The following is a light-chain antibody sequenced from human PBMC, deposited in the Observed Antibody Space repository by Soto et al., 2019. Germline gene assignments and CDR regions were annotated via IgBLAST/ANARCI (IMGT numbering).Light chain of an antibody. CDR1: QSVSSN. CDR3: QQYGSSPET. V-gene: IGKV3-20*01. CDR2: GAS. Sequence: EIEMTQSAATLSVSPGERATLSCRASQSVSSNLAWYQQKPGQAPGLLIYGASSRATGIPDRFSGSGSGTDFTLTISRLEPEDFAVYYCQQYGSSPETFGQGTKVDIK. J-gene: IGKJ1*01.